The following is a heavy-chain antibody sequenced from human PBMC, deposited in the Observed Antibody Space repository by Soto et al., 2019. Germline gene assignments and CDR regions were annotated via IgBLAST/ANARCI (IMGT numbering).Heavy chain of an antibody. CDR3: ARDSYDILTSPTPVDV. CDR2: FSSYNGYT. V-gene: IGHV1-18*01. D-gene: IGHD3-9*01. Sequence: ASVKVSCKASGYTFTSYGVSWVRQAPGQGLELMGWFSSYNGYTNYAQKLQGRVTMTTDTSTSTAYMELRSLRSDDTSVFYCARDSYDILTSPTPVDVWGQGTTVTVSS. CDR1: GYTFTSYG. J-gene: IGHJ6*02.